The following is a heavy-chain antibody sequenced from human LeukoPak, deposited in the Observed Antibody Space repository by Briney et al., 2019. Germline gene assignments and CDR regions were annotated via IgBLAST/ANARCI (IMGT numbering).Heavy chain of an antibody. CDR3: ARGPITMIVVVITGFNWYFDL. CDR1: GHTFTGYY. D-gene: IGHD3-22*01. CDR2: INPNSGGT. J-gene: IGHJ2*01. Sequence: ASVKVSCKASGHTFTGYYMHWVRQAPGQGLEWMGWINPNSGGTNYAQKFQGRVTMTRDTSISTAYMELSRLRSDDTAVYYCARGPITMIVVVITGFNWYFDLWGRGTLVTVSS. V-gene: IGHV1-2*02.